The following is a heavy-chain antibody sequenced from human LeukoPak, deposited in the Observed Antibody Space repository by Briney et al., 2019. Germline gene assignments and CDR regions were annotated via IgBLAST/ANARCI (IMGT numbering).Heavy chain of an antibody. D-gene: IGHD3-3*01. V-gene: IGHV1-69*05. Sequence: SVKVSCKASGGTFSSYGVSWVRQAPGQGLEWMGGIIPIFGTANYAQKFQGRVTVTTDESTGTAYMELSSLRSEDTAVYYCARDSGNYWSGYYAFDPWGQGTLVTVSS. CDR1: GGTFSSYG. J-gene: IGHJ5*02. CDR3: ARDSGNYWSGYYAFDP. CDR2: IIPIFGTA.